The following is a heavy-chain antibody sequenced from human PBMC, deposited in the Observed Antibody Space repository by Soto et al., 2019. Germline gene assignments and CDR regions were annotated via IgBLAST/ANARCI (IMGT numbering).Heavy chain of an antibody. J-gene: IGHJ6*02. CDR2: INHSGST. D-gene: IGHD4-17*01. V-gene: IGHV4-34*01. CDR1: GGSFSGYY. Sequence: QVQLQQWGAGLLKPSETLSLTCAVYGGSFSGYYWSWIRQPPGKGLEWIGEINHSGSTNYNPSLKSRVTISVDTSKNQFSLKLSSVTAADTAVYYCAMDDYGDRYYYYGMDVWGQGTTVTVSS. CDR3: AMDDYGDRYYYYGMDV.